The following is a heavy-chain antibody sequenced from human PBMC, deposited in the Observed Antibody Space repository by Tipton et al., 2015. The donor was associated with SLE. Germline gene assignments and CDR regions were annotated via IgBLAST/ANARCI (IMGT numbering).Heavy chain of an antibody. J-gene: IGHJ6*03. Sequence: TLSLTCTVSGGSLSGYYWSWIRQPPGKGLEWIGEITHSGGTNYNPSLKSRVTISVDTSKTQLSLKLSSVTAADTAVYYCARGISAYYYYFYMDVWGKGTTVTVS. CDR2: ITHSGGT. V-gene: IGHV4-34*01. CDR1: GGSLSGYY. CDR3: ARGISAYYYYFYMDV.